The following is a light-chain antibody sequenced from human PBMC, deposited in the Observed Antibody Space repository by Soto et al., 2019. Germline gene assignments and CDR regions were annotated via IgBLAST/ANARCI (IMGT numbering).Light chain of an antibody. J-gene: IGKJ1*01. V-gene: IGKV3-20*01. CDR3: QQYDTSPRT. CDR1: QSLGSGY. Sequence: EILLTQSPGTLSLSPGDRATLSCRASQSLGSGYLDWYRQKHSQXPXIXXYXXXSRPTSVPDRFSGSGSRTDFSLTNSRLEPEDFAVNYCQQYDTSPRTFGQGTKV. CDR2: XXX.